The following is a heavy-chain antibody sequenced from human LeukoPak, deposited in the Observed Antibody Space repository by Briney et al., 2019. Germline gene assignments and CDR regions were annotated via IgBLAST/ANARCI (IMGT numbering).Heavy chain of an antibody. V-gene: IGHV4-59*08. CDR1: GGSISSHY. CDR2: TNHVGST. CDR3: ARHYDGRGSGSYYEDY. J-gene: IGHJ4*02. D-gene: IGHD1-26*01. Sequence: SETLSLTCTVSGGSISSHYWSWIRQPPGKGLQWVGYTNHVGSTDYNPTLKSRVTIWIDTSKNQFSLKLSSVPAADTAVYYCARHYDGRGSGSYYEDYWGQGTLVIVSS.